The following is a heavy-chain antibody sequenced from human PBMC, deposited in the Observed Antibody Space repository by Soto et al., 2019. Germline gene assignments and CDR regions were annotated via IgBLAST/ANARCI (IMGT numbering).Heavy chain of an antibody. D-gene: IGHD4-4*01. CDR3: AREGINNYNEYYFDS. J-gene: IGHJ4*02. V-gene: IGHV3-21*01. CDR2: ISGSGNYT. CDR1: GFTFSTYS. Sequence: PRGSLRLSCAASGFTFSTYSMNWVRQAPGKGLEWVSSISGSGNYTHYADFLRGRFTISRDNAKTSLYLQMNSLRAEDTAVYYCAREGINNYNEYYFDSSGQGTVVTLSS.